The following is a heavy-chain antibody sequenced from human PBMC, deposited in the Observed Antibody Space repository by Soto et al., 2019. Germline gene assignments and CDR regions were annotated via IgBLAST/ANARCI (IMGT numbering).Heavy chain of an antibody. CDR1: VFSISSDYF. V-gene: IGHV4-38-2*02. Sequence: SETLSLTCAFSVFSISSDYFWGWIRQPPGKGLEWIGSIYHTGTTYYSPSLKSRATIFLDTSKNQFSLNLTSVTAADTAIYYCARDGLRYFDSSGYYYGPPLEYWGEGARVNVSS. D-gene: IGHD3-22*01. CDR2: IYHTGTT. CDR3: ARDGLRYFDSSGYYYGPPLEY. J-gene: IGHJ4*02.